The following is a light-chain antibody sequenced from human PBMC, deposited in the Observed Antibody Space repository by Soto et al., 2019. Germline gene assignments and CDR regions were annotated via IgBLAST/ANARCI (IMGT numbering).Light chain of an antibody. CDR3: QQHYSGPT. CDR1: QSVLYSSNNKNY. J-gene: IGKJ1*01. V-gene: IGKV4-1*01. CDR2: WAS. Sequence: DIVMTQSPDSLAVSLGERATINCKSSQSVLYSSNNKNYLAWYQQKPGQPPKLLISWASTRESGVPDRFTGSGSGTDFTLTISSLQAEDVAVYYCQQHYSGPTFGQGTKVEIK.